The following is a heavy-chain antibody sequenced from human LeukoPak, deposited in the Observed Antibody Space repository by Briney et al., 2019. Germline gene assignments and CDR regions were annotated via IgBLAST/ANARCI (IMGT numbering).Heavy chain of an antibody. V-gene: IGHV3-9*01. Sequence: PGRSPRLSCAASGFTFDDYAMHWVRQAPGKGLEWVSGISWNSGSMGYADSVKGRFTISRDNAKNSLYLQMNSLRAEDTALYYCAKEANYYDSSYFDYWGQGTLVTVSS. J-gene: IGHJ4*02. CDR3: AKEANYYDSSYFDY. CDR1: GFTFDDYA. CDR2: ISWNSGSM. D-gene: IGHD3-22*01.